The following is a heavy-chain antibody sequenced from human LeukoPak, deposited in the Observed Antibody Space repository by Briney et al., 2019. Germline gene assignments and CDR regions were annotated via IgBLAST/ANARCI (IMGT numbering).Heavy chain of an antibody. J-gene: IGHJ4*02. D-gene: IGHD2-2*01. CDR3: AKARGVYCSSTSCYFDY. Sequence: GGSLRLSCAASGFTFSTYAMSWVRQAPGKGPEWVSGISGSGSGGNTFYADSVKGRFTISRDSSKNTLYLQMNSLRAEDTAVYYCAKARGVYCSSTSCYFDYWGQGTLVTVSS. CDR1: GFTFSTYA. CDR2: ISGSGSGGNT. V-gene: IGHV3-23*01.